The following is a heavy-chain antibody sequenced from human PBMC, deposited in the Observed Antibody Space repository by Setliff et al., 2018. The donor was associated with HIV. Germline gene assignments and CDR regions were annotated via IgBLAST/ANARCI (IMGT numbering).Heavy chain of an antibody. Sequence: SETLSLTCAVSGDSMSSGDCSWNWIRQSPGKGLEWIGYIYPSGRTYYNPSLKNRVTISLDTSMNQFSLKLTSVTAADTAVYYCAREVDVVTTSDAFDIWGQGTMVTVSS. D-gene: IGHD2-21*02. V-gene: IGHV4-30-2*05. CDR1: GDSMSSGDCS. CDR3: AREVDVVTTSDAFDI. J-gene: IGHJ3*02. CDR2: IYPSGRT.